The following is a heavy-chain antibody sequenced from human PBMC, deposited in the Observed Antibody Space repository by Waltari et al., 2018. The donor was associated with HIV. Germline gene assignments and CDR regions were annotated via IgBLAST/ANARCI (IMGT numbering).Heavy chain of an antibody. J-gene: IGHJ4*02. CDR1: GASIRSSKW. D-gene: IGHD4-17*01. CDR3: ARVRDSGDYGHLDS. Sequence: QLHLHASGPGLVRPSGPLSLTCAVSGASIRSSKWWSWVRQAPGKGLEWVGEVYHSGSTTKNPFSKSRVTLSIDKSKRQFSLNLTSVTAADTARYYCARVRDSGDYGHLDSWGRGTLVIVSS. CDR2: VYHSGST. V-gene: IGHV4-4*02.